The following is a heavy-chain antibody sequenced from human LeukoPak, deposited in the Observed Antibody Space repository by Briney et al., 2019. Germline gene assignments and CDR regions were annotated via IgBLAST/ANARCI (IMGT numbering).Heavy chain of an antibody. V-gene: IGHV3-30*02. Sequence: GGSLRLSCAASGFTFSSYGMHWGRQAPGKGLEWVAFIRYDGSNKYYADSVKGRFTISRDNSKNTLYLQMNSLRAEDTAVYYRAKDRPPIYSSSSDGYFDYWGQGTLVTVSS. CDR2: IRYDGSNK. J-gene: IGHJ4*02. CDR3: AKDRPPIYSSSSDGYFDY. CDR1: GFTFSSYG. D-gene: IGHD6-6*01.